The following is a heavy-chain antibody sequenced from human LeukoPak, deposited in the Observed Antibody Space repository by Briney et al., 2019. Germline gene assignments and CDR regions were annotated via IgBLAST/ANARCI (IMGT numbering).Heavy chain of an antibody. CDR3: ARSRGVATIPYGMDV. J-gene: IGHJ6*02. Sequence: SETLSLTCTVSGGSISSYYWSWIRQPPGKGLEWIGYIYYSGSTNYNPSLKSRVTISVDTSKNQFSLKLSSVTAADTAVYYCARSRGVATIPYGMDVWGQGTTVTVSS. V-gene: IGHV4-59*01. CDR1: GGSISSYY. D-gene: IGHD5-12*01. CDR2: IYYSGST.